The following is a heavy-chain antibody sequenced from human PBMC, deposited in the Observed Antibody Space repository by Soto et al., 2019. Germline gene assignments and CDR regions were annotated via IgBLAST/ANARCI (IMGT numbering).Heavy chain of an antibody. D-gene: IGHD6-19*01. CDR1: GGSISTSNW. J-gene: IGHJ4*02. CDR3: AVSIEVAGYYFDH. Sequence: QVQLQESGPGLVKPSGTLSLTCGVSGGSISTSNWWIWVRQRPGKGLQWIGEISHSVSPNYNPSLLSRATISVDKSKNQFSLKLTSVTAADTAVYYCAVSIEVAGYYFDHWGQGNLVTVSS. V-gene: IGHV4-4*02. CDR2: ISHSVSP.